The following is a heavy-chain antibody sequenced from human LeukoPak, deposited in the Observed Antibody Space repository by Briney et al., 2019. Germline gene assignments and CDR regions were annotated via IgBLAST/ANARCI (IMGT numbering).Heavy chain of an antibody. CDR3: ARVRGSGAAGFDY. D-gene: IGHD3-10*01. CDR1: GYTFTSYA. V-gene: IGHV1-3*01. CDR2: INAGNGNT. Sequence: ASVKVSCKASGYTFTSYAMHWVRQAPGQRLEWMGWINAGNGNTKYSQKFQGRVTITSDTSASTAYMELSSLRSEDTAVYYCARVRGSGAAGFDYWGQGTLVTVSS. J-gene: IGHJ4*02.